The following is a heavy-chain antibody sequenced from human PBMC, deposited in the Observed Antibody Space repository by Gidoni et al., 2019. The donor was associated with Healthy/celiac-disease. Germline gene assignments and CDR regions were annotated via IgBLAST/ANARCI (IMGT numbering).Heavy chain of an antibody. CDR3: ARTNYGDYRFDY. J-gene: IGHJ4*02. D-gene: IGHD4-17*01. CDR1: GCYISSRSYY. Sequence: QLQLQESGPGLVKPSETLSLTCTVSGCYISSRSYYWGWIRQPPGKGLEWIGSIYYSGSTYYNPYLKSRVTISVDTAKNQFSLKLSSVTAADTAVYYCARTNYGDYRFDYWGQGTLVTVSS. V-gene: IGHV4-39*07. CDR2: IYYSGST.